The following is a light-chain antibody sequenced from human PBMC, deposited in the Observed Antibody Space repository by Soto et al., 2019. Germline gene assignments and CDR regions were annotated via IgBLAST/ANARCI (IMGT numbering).Light chain of an antibody. Sequence: PATLSVSPGERATLSCRASQSVSSNLAWYQQKPGQAPRLLIYGASTRATGIPARFSGSGSGTEFTLTTSSLKSEEFAVDYCQQYNNWWTFGQGTKLDIK. J-gene: IGKJ1*01. CDR1: QSVSSN. CDR3: QQYNNWWT. CDR2: GAS. V-gene: IGKV3-15*01.